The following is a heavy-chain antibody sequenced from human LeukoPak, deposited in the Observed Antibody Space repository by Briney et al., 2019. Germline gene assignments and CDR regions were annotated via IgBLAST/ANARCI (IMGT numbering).Heavy chain of an antibody. V-gene: IGHV4-59*08. CDR2: IYYSGST. Sequence: PSETLSLTCTVSGGSISSYYWSWIRQPPGKGLEWIGYIYYSGSTNYNPSLKSRVTISVDTSKNQFSLKLSSVTAADTAVYYCARHGAAVAGGRGSSYYYYGMDVWGQGTTVTVSS. D-gene: IGHD6-19*01. J-gene: IGHJ6*02. CDR3: ARHGAAVAGGRGSSYYYYGMDV. CDR1: GGSISSYY.